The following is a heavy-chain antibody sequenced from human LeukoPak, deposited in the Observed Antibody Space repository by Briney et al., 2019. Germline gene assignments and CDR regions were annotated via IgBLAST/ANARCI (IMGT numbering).Heavy chain of an antibody. CDR2: IYYTGST. V-gene: IGHV4-59*01. Sequence: SETLSLTCSVSGDSMSSYYWSWLRQPPGKGLEWIGYIYYTGSTNYNPSLKTRVSISVDASQNALSLKLTSVTAADTAVYFCARGGPNSSGYAADGFDVWGQGTMVTVSS. CDR3: ARGGPNSSGYAADGFDV. CDR1: GDSMSSYY. D-gene: IGHD3-22*01. J-gene: IGHJ3*01.